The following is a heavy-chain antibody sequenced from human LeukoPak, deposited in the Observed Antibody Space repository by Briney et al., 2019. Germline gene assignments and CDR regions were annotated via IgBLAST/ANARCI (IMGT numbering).Heavy chain of an antibody. V-gene: IGHV4-59*08. J-gene: IGHJ4*02. CDR1: GGSISSYY. CDR2: IYYSGST. CDR3: ARHGLPYYYDSSGS. D-gene: IGHD3-22*01. Sequence: SETLSLTCTVSGGSISSYYWSWIRQPPGKGLEWIGYIYYSGSTNYNPSLKHRVTISVDTSKNQFSLQLSYVTAADTAVYYCARHGLPYYYDSSGSWGQGTLVTVSS.